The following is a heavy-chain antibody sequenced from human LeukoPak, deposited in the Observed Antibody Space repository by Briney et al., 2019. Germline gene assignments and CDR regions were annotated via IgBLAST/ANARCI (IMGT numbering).Heavy chain of an antibody. CDR2: IWYDGSNK. Sequence: GGSLRLSCAASGFTFSSYGMHWVRQAPGKGLEWVAVIWYDGSNKYYADSVKGRFTISRDNSKNTLYLQMNSLRAEDTAVYYCASLGRRDAFDIWGQRTMVTVSS. D-gene: IGHD3-16*01. CDR1: GFTFSSYG. CDR3: ASLGRRDAFDI. J-gene: IGHJ3*02. V-gene: IGHV3-33*01.